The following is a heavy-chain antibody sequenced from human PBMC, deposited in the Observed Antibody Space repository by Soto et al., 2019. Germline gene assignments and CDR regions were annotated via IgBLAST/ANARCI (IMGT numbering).Heavy chain of an antibody. J-gene: IGHJ6*02. D-gene: IGHD1-1*01. Sequence: EVQLVESGGGLVQPGRSLRLSCAASGFTFDDYAMHWVRQAPGKGLEWVSGISWNSGSIGYADSVKGRFTISRDNAKNSLYLQMNSLRAEDKALYYCAKDMEGYYYGMDVWGQGTTVTVSS. V-gene: IGHV3-9*01. CDR2: ISWNSGSI. CDR1: GFTFDDYA. CDR3: AKDMEGYYYGMDV.